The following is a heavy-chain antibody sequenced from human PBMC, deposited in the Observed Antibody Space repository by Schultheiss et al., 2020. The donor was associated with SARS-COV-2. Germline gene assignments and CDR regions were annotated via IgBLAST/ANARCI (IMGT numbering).Heavy chain of an antibody. CDR2: INHGGGT. CDR1: GGSFSAYY. V-gene: IGHV4-34*01. J-gene: IGHJ4*02. Sequence: SETLSLTCAVYGGSFSAYYWSWIRQPPGKGLECIGEINHGGGTNYNPSLRSRVTMSVDTSKNQFSLNLTSVTAADTAVYYCARGKARQYSSAWYYFDYWGQGTLVTVSS. D-gene: IGHD6-19*01. CDR3: ARGKARQYSSAWYYFDY.